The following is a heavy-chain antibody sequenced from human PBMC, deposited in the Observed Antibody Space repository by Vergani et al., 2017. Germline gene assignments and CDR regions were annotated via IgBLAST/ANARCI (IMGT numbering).Heavy chain of an antibody. CDR2: ISYDGSNK. V-gene: IGHV3-30*18. CDR1: GFTFSSYG. CDR3: AKGDSSGDYYVKW. Sequence: QVQLVESGGGVVQPGRSLRLSCAASGFTFSSYGMHWVRQAPGKGLEWVAVISYDGSNKYYADSVKGRFTISRDNSKNTLYLQMNSLRAEDTAVYYCAKGDSSGDYYVKWWGQGTLVTVSS. D-gene: IGHD3-22*01. J-gene: IGHJ4*02.